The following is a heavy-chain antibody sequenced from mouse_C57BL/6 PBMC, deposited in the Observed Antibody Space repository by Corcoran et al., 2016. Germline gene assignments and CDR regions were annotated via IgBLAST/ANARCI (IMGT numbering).Heavy chain of an antibody. CDR3: ARSTTVVEGWFAY. CDR2: IYPGSGNT. V-gene: IGHV1-76*01. CDR1: GYTFTDYY. J-gene: IGHJ3*01. D-gene: IGHD1-1*01. Sequence: QVQLKQSGAELVRPGASVKLSCKASGYTFTDYYINWVKQRPGQGLEWIARIYPGSGNTYYNEKFKGKATLTAEKSSSTAYMQLSSLTSEDSAVYFCARSTTVVEGWFAYWGQGTLVTVSA.